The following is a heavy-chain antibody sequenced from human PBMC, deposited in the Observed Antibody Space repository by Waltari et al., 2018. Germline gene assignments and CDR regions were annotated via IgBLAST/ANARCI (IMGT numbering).Heavy chain of an antibody. V-gene: IGHV4-34*01. Sequence: HLQPCGAAPLKPSETLSPTCAVYGGSFSGYYWSWIRQPPGKGLAWIGEINHSGSTNYTPSRKSRVTISVDTSKNQFSLKLSSVTAADTAVYYCARVSGWYFSPLDYWGQGTLVTVSS. CDR3: ARVSGWYFSPLDY. D-gene: IGHD6-19*01. CDR1: GGSFSGYY. CDR2: INHSGST. J-gene: IGHJ4*02.